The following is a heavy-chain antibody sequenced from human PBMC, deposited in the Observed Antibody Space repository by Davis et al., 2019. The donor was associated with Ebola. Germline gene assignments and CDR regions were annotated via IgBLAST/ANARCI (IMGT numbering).Heavy chain of an antibody. CDR3: AREGGRAAMAIGGMDV. Sequence: MPSETLSLTCTVSGGSISSYYWSWIRQPPGKGLEWIGYLYYSGNTNYNPSLKSRVTISVDTSKNQFSLKLSSVTAADTAVYYCAREGGRAAMAIGGMDVWGQGTTVTVSS. CDR2: LYYSGNT. D-gene: IGHD5-18*01. CDR1: GGSISSYY. V-gene: IGHV4-59*12. J-gene: IGHJ6*02.